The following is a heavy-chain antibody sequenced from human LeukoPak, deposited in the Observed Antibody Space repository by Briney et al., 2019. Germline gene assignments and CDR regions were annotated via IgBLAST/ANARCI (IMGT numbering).Heavy chain of an antibody. V-gene: IGHV3-74*01. J-gene: IGHJ3*02. CDR2: ISRDGSTI. CDR3: AKQCGGSDWFDAFDI. Sequence: GGSLRLSCADSGFTFSDYWMHWVRQGPGKGLVWVSRISRDGSTINYADSVKGRFTISRDNSKNTLYLQMNSLRAEDTAVYYCAKQCGGSDWFDAFDIWGQGTMVTVSS. D-gene: IGHD6-19*01. CDR1: GFTFSDYW.